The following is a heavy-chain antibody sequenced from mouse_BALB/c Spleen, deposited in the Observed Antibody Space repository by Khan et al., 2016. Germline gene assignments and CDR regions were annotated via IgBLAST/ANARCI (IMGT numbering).Heavy chain of an antibody. CDR1: GYSIISDYA. V-gene: IGHV3-2*02. Sequence: EVQLQESGPGLVKPSQSLSLTCTVTGYSIISDYAWNWIRQFPGDKLEWMGYITYSGSTTYNPSLKSRISITRDTSKNQFFLQLTSVTPADTATFCCASSGFNYASFSCGGQGTLVTVSA. CDR2: ITYSGST. J-gene: IGHJ3*01. CDR3: ASSGFNYASFSC. D-gene: IGHD2-1*01.